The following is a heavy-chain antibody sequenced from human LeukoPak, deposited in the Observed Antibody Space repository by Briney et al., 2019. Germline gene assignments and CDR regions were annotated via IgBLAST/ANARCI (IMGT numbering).Heavy chain of an antibody. D-gene: IGHD6-19*01. CDR1: GVSFNSFY. Sequence: GGSLRPSCTVSGVSFNSFYMNWVRQAPGKGLEWISYIDTQSQTVYYADSMRGRFTISRDNAKNSLYLQINSLRDEDTALYYCAGGGDSGWAIDNWGQGTLVIVSS. V-gene: IGHV3-48*02. J-gene: IGHJ4*02. CDR3: AGGGDSGWAIDN. CDR2: IDTQSQTV.